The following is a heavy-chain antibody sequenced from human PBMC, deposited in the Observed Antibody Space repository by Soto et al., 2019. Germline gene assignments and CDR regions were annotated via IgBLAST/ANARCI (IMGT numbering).Heavy chain of an antibody. V-gene: IGHV3-48*01. Sequence: DVQLVEFGGGLVQPGGSLRLSCAASGFTFSSYSMNWVRQAPGKGLEWVSYISSSSGPIYYADSVKGRFTISRDNAKNSLYLQMTSLRAEDTAVYYCARGWLGGVASIRGDYWGQGTLVTVSS. J-gene: IGHJ4*02. CDR2: ISSSSGPI. D-gene: IGHD5-12*01. CDR1: GFTFSSYS. CDR3: ARGWLGGVASIRGDY.